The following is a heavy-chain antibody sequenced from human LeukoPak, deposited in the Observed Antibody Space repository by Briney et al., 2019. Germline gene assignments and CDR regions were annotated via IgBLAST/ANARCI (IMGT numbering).Heavy chain of an antibody. Sequence: GGSLRLSCAASGFTIISYTMHWVRQAPGKRLEYVSGFSRNGGITYYANSVKGRFTISRDNSRNTLYLQMGSLRAEDIAVYYCARGMYDFISSLDYWGQGILVTVSS. CDR1: GFTIISYT. J-gene: IGHJ4*02. CDR2: FSRNGGIT. D-gene: IGHD3/OR15-3a*01. V-gene: IGHV3-64*01. CDR3: ARGMYDFISSLDY.